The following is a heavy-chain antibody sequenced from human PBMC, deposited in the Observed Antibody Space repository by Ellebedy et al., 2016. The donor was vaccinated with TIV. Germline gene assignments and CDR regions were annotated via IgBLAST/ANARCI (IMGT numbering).Heavy chain of an antibody. Sequence: SETLSLXCTVSGGSISSSSYYWGWIRQPPGKGLEWIGSIYYSGSTYYNPSLKSRVTISVDTSKNQFSLKLSSVTAADTAVYYCARHVITMVRGVITQFDPWGQGTLVTVSS. D-gene: IGHD3-10*01. J-gene: IGHJ5*02. V-gene: IGHV4-39*01. CDR3: ARHVITMVRGVITQFDP. CDR2: IYYSGST. CDR1: GGSISSSSYY.